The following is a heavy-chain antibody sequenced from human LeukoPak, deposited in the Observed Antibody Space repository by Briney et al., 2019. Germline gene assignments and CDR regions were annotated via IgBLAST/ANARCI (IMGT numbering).Heavy chain of an antibody. Sequence: SQTLSLTCTVSGGSISCGDYYWSWIRQPPGKGLEWIGYIYYSGSTYYNPSLKSRVTISVDTSKNQFSLKLSSVTAADTAVYYCARAPYVDTAMVDYWGQGTLVTVSS. V-gene: IGHV4-30-4*01. CDR2: IYYSGST. D-gene: IGHD5-18*01. J-gene: IGHJ4*02. CDR3: ARAPYVDTAMVDY. CDR1: GGSISCGDYY.